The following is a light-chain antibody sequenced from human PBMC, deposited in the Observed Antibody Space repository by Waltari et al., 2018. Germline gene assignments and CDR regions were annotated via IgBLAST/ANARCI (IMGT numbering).Light chain of an antibody. CDR2: EIF. CDR3: MQTLQPWT. CDR1: QSLLQSDGKTF. Sequence: DVVMTQSPLSLSVTPGQPASMSCKSSQSLLQSDGKTFIYWYLQRPGQSPQLLIYEIFNRFSGVPERFSGSGSGTDFTLNISRVAADDVGTYYCMQTLQPWTIGQGTKVEIK. J-gene: IGKJ1*01. V-gene: IGKV2D-29*02.